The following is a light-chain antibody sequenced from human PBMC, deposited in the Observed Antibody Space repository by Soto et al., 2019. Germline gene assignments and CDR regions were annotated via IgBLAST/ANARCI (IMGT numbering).Light chain of an antibody. CDR1: QSISIN. CDR2: GSS. Sequence: VMTQSPATLSVSPGERVALSCRASQSISINLAWLQQKPVQGPRLLMIGSSTRATGVPDRFSGSGSGTEFTLTINSLQSDDFATYYCQQYDKSPPWTFGQGTKVDIK. J-gene: IGKJ1*01. CDR3: QQYDKSPPWT. V-gene: IGKV3-15*01.